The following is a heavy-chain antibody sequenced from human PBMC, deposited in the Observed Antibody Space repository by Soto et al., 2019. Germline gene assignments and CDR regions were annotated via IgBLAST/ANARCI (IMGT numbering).Heavy chain of an antibody. V-gene: IGHV3-30*04. Sequence: GGSLRLSCAASGFAFSNYTMHWVRQAPGKGLEWVALISYDEIDKYFADAVKGRFTISRDNSKNTLYLQMDSLRAEDTAVYYCAGRSGSSDYWGRGTLVTVSS. D-gene: IGHD3-10*01. CDR1: GFAFSNYT. CDR2: ISYDEIDK. J-gene: IGHJ4*02. CDR3: AGRSGSSDY.